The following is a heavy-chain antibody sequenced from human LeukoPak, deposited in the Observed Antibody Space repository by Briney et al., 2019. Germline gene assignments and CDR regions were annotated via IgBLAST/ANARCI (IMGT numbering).Heavy chain of an antibody. CDR1: GGSISRYY. CDR3: ARALSLWFGGFNYYYMDV. V-gene: IGHV4-4*07. D-gene: IGHD3-10*01. Sequence: SETLSLTCTVSGGSISRYYWSWIRQPAGKGLEWIGRIYTSGSTNYNPSLKSRVTMSVDTSKNQFSLKLSSVTAADTAVYYCARALSLWFGGFNYYYMDVWAKGTTVTVSS. CDR2: IYTSGST. J-gene: IGHJ6*03.